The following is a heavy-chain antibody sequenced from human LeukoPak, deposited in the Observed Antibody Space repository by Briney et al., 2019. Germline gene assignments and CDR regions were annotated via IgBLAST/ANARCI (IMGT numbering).Heavy chain of an antibody. CDR2: IYYSGST. D-gene: IGHD3-10*01. J-gene: IGHJ4*02. V-gene: IGHV4-59*01. Sequence: PSETLSLTCTVSGGSISSYYWSWIRQPPGKGLEWIGYIYYSGSTNYNPSLKSRVTISVDTSKNQFSLKLSSVTAADTAVYYCARHGYYYGSGSRLQGPGGESHFDYWGQGTLVTVSS. CDR3: ARHGYYYGSGSRLQGPGGESHFDY. CDR1: GGSISSYY.